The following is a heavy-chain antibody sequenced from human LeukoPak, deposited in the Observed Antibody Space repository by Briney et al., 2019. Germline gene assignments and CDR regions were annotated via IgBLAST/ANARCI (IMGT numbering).Heavy chain of an antibody. CDR1: GFTFSSNY. J-gene: IGHJ6*03. CDR2: IKSKTDGGTT. Sequence: GGSLRLSCAASGFTFSSNYMSWVRQAPGKGLEWVGRIKSKTDGGTTDYAAPVKGRFTISRDDSKNTLYLQMNSLKTEDTAVYYCTNFRRRGIAAGPLYMDVWGKGTTVTISS. V-gene: IGHV3-15*01. CDR3: TNFRRRGIAAGPLYMDV. D-gene: IGHD6-25*01.